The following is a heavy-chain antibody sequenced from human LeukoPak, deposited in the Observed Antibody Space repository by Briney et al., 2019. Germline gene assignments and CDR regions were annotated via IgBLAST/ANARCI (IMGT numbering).Heavy chain of an antibody. D-gene: IGHD3-22*01. J-gene: IGHJ4*02. Sequence: PSETLSLTCAVYGGSFSGYYWSWIRQPPGKGLEWIGEINHSGSTNYNPSLKSRVTISVDTSKNQFSLKLSSVTAADTAVYYCARGRDYDSSGYYYGFDYWGQGTLVTASS. V-gene: IGHV4-34*01. CDR3: ARGRDYDSSGYYYGFDY. CDR2: INHSGST. CDR1: GGSFSGYY.